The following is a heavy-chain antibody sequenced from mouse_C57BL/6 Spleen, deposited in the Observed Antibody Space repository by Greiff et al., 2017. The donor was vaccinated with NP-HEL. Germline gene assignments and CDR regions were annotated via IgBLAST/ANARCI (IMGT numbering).Heavy chain of an antibody. CDR2: IRSKSNNYAT. CDR1: GFSFNTYA. Sequence: GGGLVQPKGSLKLSCAASGFSFNTYAMNWVRQAPGKGLEWVARIRSKSNNYATYYADSVKDRFTISRDDSESMLYLQMNNLKTEDTAMYYCVRHRVYDGYLGAMDYWGQGTSVTVSS. D-gene: IGHD2-3*01. V-gene: IGHV10-1*01. J-gene: IGHJ4*01. CDR3: VRHRVYDGYLGAMDY.